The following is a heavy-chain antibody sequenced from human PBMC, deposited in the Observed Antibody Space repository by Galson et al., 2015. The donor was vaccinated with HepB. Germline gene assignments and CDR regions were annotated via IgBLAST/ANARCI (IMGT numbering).Heavy chain of an antibody. J-gene: IGHJ4*02. Sequence: SLRLSCAASGFTFSSFAMHWVRQAPGKGLEWVAVISYDGSNKYYADSVKGRFTISRDNSKNTLYLQMNSLRADDTAVYYCARDFRFLEWLIPGGYWGQGTLVTVSS. D-gene: IGHD3-3*01. CDR3: ARDFRFLEWLIPGGY. CDR2: ISYDGSNK. CDR1: GFTFSSFA. V-gene: IGHV3-30-3*01.